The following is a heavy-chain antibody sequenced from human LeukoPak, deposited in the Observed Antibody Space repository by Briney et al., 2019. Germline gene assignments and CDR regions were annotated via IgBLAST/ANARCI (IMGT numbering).Heavy chain of an antibody. Sequence: GGSLTLSCAASGFTFGSYSMNWVRRAPGKGLEWVSDVRGTGTRTDYADSVKGRFTISRDNSKHTLYLQMNSLRAEDTAIYYCAKTSRAKSGYDSPFACCGQATLVTVSS. D-gene: IGHD5-12*01. J-gene: IGHJ4*02. CDR2: VRGTGTRT. CDR1: GFTFGSYS. CDR3: AKTSRAKSGYDSPFAC. V-gene: IGHV3-23*01.